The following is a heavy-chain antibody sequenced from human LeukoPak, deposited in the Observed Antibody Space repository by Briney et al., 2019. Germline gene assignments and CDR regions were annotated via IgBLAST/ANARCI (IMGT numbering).Heavy chain of an antibody. Sequence: PGGSLRLSCAASGFTFSSYAMSWVRQAPGKGLEWVSAISGSGGSAYYADSVKGRFTISRDNSKNTLYLQMNSLRAEDTAVYYCAKGERRFEDFDYWGQGTLVTVSS. CDR3: AKGERRFEDFDY. CDR2: ISGSGGSA. J-gene: IGHJ4*02. CDR1: GFTFSSYA. D-gene: IGHD3-3*01. V-gene: IGHV3-23*01.